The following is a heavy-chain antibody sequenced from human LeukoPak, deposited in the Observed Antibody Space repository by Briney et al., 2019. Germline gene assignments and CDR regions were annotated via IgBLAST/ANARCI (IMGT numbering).Heavy chain of an antibody. CDR1: RFTFSSYT. V-gene: IGHV3-48*01. CDR3: ARDAGYSSGWSHWYLDL. D-gene: IGHD6-19*01. Sequence: GGSLRLSCAASRFTFSSYTMNWVRQAPGKGLEWVSYISSSSTTIYYADSVKGRFTISRDNAKNSLFLQMSSLRAEDTAMNYCARDAGYSSGWSHWYLDLWGRGTLVTVSS. J-gene: IGHJ2*01. CDR2: ISSSSTTI.